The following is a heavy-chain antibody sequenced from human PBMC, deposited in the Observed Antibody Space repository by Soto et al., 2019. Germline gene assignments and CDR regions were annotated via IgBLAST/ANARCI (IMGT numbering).Heavy chain of an antibody. CDR2: IYPGDSDI. Sequence: GESLKISCKASGYNFSTYWIGWVRQMPGKGLEWMGIIYPGDSDIRYSPSFQGQVTISADKSISTAYLQWSSLRASDTAMYYCARHADATIDYWGQGTLVTVSS. D-gene: IGHD1-26*01. V-gene: IGHV5-51*01. CDR1: GYNFSTYW. J-gene: IGHJ4*02. CDR3: ARHADATIDY.